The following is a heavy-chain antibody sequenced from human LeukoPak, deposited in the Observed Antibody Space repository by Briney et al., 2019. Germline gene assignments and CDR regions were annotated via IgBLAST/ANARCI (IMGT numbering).Heavy chain of an antibody. J-gene: IGHJ4*02. CDR1: GFTFRTYE. V-gene: IGHV3-48*03. D-gene: IGHD1-1*01. CDR3: AREKASTTGTTDYDY. CDR2: ISSSGSTI. Sequence: PGGSLRLSCAASGFTFRTYEMTWVRQAPGKGLEWVSYISSSGSTIFYADSVKGRFTISRDDAKNSLYLQMNSLRADDTVVYYCAREKASTTGTTDYDYWGQGTLVTVSS.